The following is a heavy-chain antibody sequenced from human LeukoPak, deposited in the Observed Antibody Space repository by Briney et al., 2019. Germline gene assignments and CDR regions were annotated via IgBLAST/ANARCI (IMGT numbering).Heavy chain of an antibody. CDR2: INHSGST. CDR1: GGTFSGYY. Sequence: SETLSLTCAAYGGTFSGYYWSWIRQPPGKGLEWIGEINHSGSTNYNPSLKSRVSISVDSSKNQFSLKVSSVTAADTAVYYCARGSDTAAGLYWGQGTLVTVSS. CDR3: ARGSDTAAGLY. J-gene: IGHJ4*02. V-gene: IGHV4-34*01. D-gene: IGHD6-13*01.